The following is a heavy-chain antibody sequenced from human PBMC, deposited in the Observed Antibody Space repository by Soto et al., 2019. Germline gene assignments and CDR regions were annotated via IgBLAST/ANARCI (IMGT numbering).Heavy chain of an antibody. Sequence: SETLSLTCAVSGYSISTNYYWGWLRQPPGKGLEWIGSIYHSGSTYYNPSLRSRVTISVDTSKNQFSLRLTSVTAADTAVYYCARDLYASIYDAFKIWGQGTMVTVSS. D-gene: IGHD4-17*01. CDR2: IYHSGST. J-gene: IGHJ3*02. CDR3: ARDLYASIYDAFKI. V-gene: IGHV4-38-2*02. CDR1: GYSISTNYY.